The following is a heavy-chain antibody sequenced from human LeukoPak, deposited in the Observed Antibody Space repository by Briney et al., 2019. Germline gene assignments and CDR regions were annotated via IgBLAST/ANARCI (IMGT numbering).Heavy chain of an antibody. D-gene: IGHD3-16*01. V-gene: IGHV4-59*01. CDR3: ARVSRKWGTRELDY. Sequence: LSETLSLTCTVSGGSISSYYWSWIRQPPGKGLEWIGYIYYSGSTNYNPSLKSRVTISVDTSKNQFSLKLSSVTAADTAVYYCARVSRKWGTRELDYWGQGTLVTVSS. J-gene: IGHJ4*02. CDR2: IYYSGST. CDR1: GGSISSYY.